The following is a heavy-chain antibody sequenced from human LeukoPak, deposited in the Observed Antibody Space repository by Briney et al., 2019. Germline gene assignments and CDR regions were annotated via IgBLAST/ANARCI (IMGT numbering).Heavy chain of an antibody. CDR2: MNPNSGNT. D-gene: IGHD3-9*01. CDR1: GYTFTSYD. Sequence: ASVKVSCKASGYTFTSYDINWVRQAPGQGLEWMGWMNPNSGNTGYAQKFQGRVTMTRNTSISTAYMELSSLRSEDTAVYYCARPQRDFPTYYDILTGYYKGDTFWFDPWGQGTLVTVSS. J-gene: IGHJ5*02. CDR3: ARPQRDFPTYYDILTGYYKGDTFWFDP. V-gene: IGHV1-8*01.